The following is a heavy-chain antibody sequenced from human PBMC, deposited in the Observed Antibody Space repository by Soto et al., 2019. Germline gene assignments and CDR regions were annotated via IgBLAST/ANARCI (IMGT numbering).Heavy chain of an antibody. CDR2: ISSSNT. CDR1: GFTFSDYY. D-gene: IGHD2-15*01. V-gene: IGHV3-11*05. Sequence: QVQLVESGGGLVKPGGSLRLSCAASGFTFSDYYMSWIRQAPGKGLEWVSHISSSNTNYADSVKGRFTISRDNAKNSLSLKMNSLRVEDTAVYYCARGGHCSGGRCYNFDYWGQGTLVTVSS. CDR3: ARGGHCSGGRCYNFDY. J-gene: IGHJ4*02.